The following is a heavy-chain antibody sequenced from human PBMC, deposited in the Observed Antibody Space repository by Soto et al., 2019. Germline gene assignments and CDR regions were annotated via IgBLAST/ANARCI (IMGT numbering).Heavy chain of an antibody. J-gene: IGHJ6*02. D-gene: IGHD2-8*01. V-gene: IGHV4-39*01. CDR1: GGSISSSSYY. CDR2: IYYSGST. CDR3: ARLWLEDIVLMVYAPGMDV. Sequence: PSETLSLTCTVSGGSISSSSYYWGWIRQPPGKGLEWIGSIYYSGSTYYNPSLKSRVTISVDTSKKQFSLKLSSVTAADTAVFYCARLWLEDIVLMVYAPGMDVWGQGTTVTVSS.